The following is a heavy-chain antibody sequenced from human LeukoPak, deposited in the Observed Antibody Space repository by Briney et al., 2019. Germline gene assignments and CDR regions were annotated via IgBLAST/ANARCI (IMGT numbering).Heavy chain of an antibody. V-gene: IGHV4-34*01. J-gene: IGHJ6*04. CDR3: ARSPRAPPGFTKDV. Sequence: PSETLSLTCAVYGGSFSGYYWSWIRQPPGKGLEWIGEINHSGSTNYNPSLKSRVTISVDTSKNQFSLKLSSVTAADTAVYYCARSPRAPPGFTKDVWGKGTTVTVSS. CDR1: GGSFSGYY. CDR2: INHSGST. D-gene: IGHD1-14*01.